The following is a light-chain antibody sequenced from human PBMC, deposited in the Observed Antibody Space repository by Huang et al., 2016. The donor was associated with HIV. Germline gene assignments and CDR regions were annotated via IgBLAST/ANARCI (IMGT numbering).Light chain of an antibody. V-gene: IGKV3-20*01. J-gene: IGKJ1*01. CDR2: GAS. Sequence: EIVLTQSPDTLSLSPGERATLSCRASRSVVISHLAWYQQRPGQTPRLLIYGASTRAPGIPDRFSGRGSGTAFTLTINRLEPEDSAVYYCQQYGSSPWTFGQGTKTEIK. CDR3: QQYGSSPWT. CDR1: RSVVISH.